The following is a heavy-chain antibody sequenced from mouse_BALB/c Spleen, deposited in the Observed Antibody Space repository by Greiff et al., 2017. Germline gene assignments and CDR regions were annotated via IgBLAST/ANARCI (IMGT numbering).Heavy chain of an antibody. CDR3: ARGDGNYGKCYFDV. CDR1: GYTFTSYD. J-gene: IGHJ1*01. V-gene: IGHV1S56*01. D-gene: IGHD2-1*01. Sequence: QVQLKESGPELVRPGALVKISCKASGYTFTSYDINWVTPRPGQGLEWIGWIYPGDGSTKYNEKFKAKATLTADKSSSTAYMQLSSLTSENSAVYFCARGDGNYGKCYFDVWGAGTTVTVSS. CDR2: IYPGDGST.